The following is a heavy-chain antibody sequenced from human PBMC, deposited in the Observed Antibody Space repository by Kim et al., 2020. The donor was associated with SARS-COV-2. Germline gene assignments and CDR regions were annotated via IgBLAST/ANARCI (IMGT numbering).Heavy chain of an antibody. J-gene: IGHJ4*02. V-gene: IGHV3-66*01. Sequence: DKTYYVESVKGRVTISRDNAKNTLYLQMSGLRVEDTAVYYGATNLAAAGVVWGQGTLVTVSS. D-gene: IGHD6-25*01. CDR2: DKT. CDR3: ATNLAAAGVV.